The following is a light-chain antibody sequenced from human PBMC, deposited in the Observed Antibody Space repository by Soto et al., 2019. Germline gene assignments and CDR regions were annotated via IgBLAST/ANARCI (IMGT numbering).Light chain of an antibody. CDR2: LNSDGSH. V-gene: IGLV4-69*01. CDR1: TGHTRYA. Sequence: QPVLTQSPSASASLGASVKLTCTLSTGHTRYAIAWHQQQPGKGPRYLMKLNSDGSHNKGDGIPDRFSGSSSGAERYLTISSLQSEDEADYYCQTWGTGIVVFGGGTQLTVL. J-gene: IGLJ2*01. CDR3: QTWGTGIVV.